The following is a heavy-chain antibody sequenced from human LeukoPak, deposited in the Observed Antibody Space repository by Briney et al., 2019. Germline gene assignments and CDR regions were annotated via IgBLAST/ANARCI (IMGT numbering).Heavy chain of an antibody. CDR2: IWYDGGNK. V-gene: IGHV3-33*01. CDR1: GFTFSSHV. D-gene: IGHD3-9*01. CDR3: ARSFYDILIGYYQYFDY. J-gene: IGHJ4*02. Sequence: GGSLRLSCTASGFTFSSHVMHWVRQAPGKGLEWVAVIWYDGGNKYYADSVKGRFTISRDNSKNTLYIQMNSLRAEDTAVYYCARSFYDILIGYYQYFDYWGQGTLVTVSS.